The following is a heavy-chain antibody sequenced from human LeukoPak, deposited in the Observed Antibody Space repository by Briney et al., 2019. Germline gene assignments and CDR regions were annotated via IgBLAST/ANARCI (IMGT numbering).Heavy chain of an antibody. V-gene: IGHV4-4*07. J-gene: IGHJ4*02. CDR1: CGSTSSYY. CDR2: IYTSGST. D-gene: IGHD1-1*01. CDR3: ARVAGWYSSGWYFDY. Sequence: SETLSLTCTVSCGSTSSYYWSWVRQPAGKGLELIGRIYTSGSTDYNPSLKSRVTMSVDTSKKQFSLKLSSVTAADTAVYYCARVAGWYSSGWYFDYWGQGTLVTVSS.